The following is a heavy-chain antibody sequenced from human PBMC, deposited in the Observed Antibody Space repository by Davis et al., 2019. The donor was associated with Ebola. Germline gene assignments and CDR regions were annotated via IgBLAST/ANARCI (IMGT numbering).Heavy chain of an antibody. CDR1: GGSISSSSYY. CDR2: IYYSGST. J-gene: IGHJ4*02. CDR3: ARRGYSSSWYGYFDY. Sequence: SETLSLTCTVSGGSISSSSYYWGWIRQPPGKGLEWIGSIYYSGSTYYNPSLKSRVTISVDTSKNQFSLKLSSVTAADTAVYYCARRGYSSSWYGYFDYWGQGTLVTVSS. D-gene: IGHD6-13*01. V-gene: IGHV4-39*01.